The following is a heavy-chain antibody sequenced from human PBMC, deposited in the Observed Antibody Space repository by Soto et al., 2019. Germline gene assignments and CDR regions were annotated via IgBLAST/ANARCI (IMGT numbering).Heavy chain of an antibody. CDR1: GYTFTSYG. D-gene: IGHD3-10*01. CDR3: ARDPGSYYYGSGDQLVFDY. J-gene: IGHJ4*02. CDR2: ISAYNGNT. Sequence: ASVKVSCKASGYTFTSYGISWVRQAPGQGLEWMGWISAYNGNTNYAQKLQGRVTMTTDTSTSTAYMELRSLRSDDTAVYYCARDPGSYYYGSGDQLVFDYWGQGTLVTVSS. V-gene: IGHV1-18*01.